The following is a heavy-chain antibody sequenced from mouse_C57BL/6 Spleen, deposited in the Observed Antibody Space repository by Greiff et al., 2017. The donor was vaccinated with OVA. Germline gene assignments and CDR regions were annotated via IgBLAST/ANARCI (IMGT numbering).Heavy chain of an antibody. D-gene: IGHD1-1*01. CDR2: IYPGDGDT. CDR3: ARGGYYGYFDY. Sequence: VKLQESGPELVKPGASVKISCKASGYAFSSSWMNWVKQRPGKGLEWIGRIYPGDGDTNYNGKFKGKATLTADKSSSTAYMQLSSLTSEDSAVYFCARGGYYGYFDYWGQGTTLTVSS. CDR1: GYAFSSSW. V-gene: IGHV1-82*01. J-gene: IGHJ2*01.